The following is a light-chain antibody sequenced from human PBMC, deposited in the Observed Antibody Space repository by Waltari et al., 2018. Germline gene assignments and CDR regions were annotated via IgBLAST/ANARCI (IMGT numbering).Light chain of an antibody. CDR1: QSVSSF. CDR2: DAS. CDR3: HQRKTWPIT. J-gene: IGKJ5*01. Sequence: EIVLTQSPATLSLSPGERATLSRRASQSVSSFLAWYQQKRGQAPRLLIYDASTRATGIPARFSGSGSGTDFTLTISSLEPEDFAVYYCHQRKTWPITFGQGTRLEIK. V-gene: IGKV3-11*01.